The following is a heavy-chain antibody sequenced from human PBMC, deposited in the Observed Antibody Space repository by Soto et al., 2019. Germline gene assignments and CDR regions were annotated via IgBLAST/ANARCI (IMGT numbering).Heavy chain of an antibody. Sequence: GGSLRLSCGASGFTFSSYAMSWVRQAPGKGLEWVSAISGSGGSTYYADSVKGRFTISRDNSKNTLYLQMNSLRAEDTAVYYCAKVLGRIGSYGFYYGLDDWGQGTTVT. CDR3: AKVLGRIGSYGFYYGLDD. CDR1: GFTFSSYA. CDR2: ISGSGGST. D-gene: IGHD1-26*01. V-gene: IGHV3-23*01. J-gene: IGHJ6*02.